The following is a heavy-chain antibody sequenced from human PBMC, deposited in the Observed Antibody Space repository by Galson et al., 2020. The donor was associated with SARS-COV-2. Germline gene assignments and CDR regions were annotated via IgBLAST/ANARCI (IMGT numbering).Heavy chain of an antibody. CDR2: IKSKTDGGTT. V-gene: IGHV3-15*01. D-gene: IGHD3-10*01. Sequence: GGSLRLSCAASGFTFSNAWMSWVRQAPGKGLEWVGRIKSKTDGGTTDYAAPVKGRFTISRDDSKNTLYLQMNSLKTEDTAVYYCTTPLITMVRGEADAFDIWGQGTMVTVSS. CDR1: GFTFSNAW. J-gene: IGHJ3*02. CDR3: TTPLITMVRGEADAFDI.